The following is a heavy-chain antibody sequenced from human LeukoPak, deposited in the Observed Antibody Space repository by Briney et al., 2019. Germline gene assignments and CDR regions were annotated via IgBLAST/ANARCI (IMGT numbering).Heavy chain of an antibody. J-gene: IGHJ3*02. CDR1: GLTFSSYA. CDR3: AKQTEYNWNYGPWGAFDI. D-gene: IGHD1-7*01. Sequence: GGSLRLSCAASGLTFSSYAMSWVRQAPGKGLAWASAISGSGGSTYYADSVKGRFTISRDNSKNTLYLQMNSLRAEDTAVYYCAKQTEYNWNYGPWGAFDIWGQGTMVTVSS. V-gene: IGHV3-23*01. CDR2: ISGSGGST.